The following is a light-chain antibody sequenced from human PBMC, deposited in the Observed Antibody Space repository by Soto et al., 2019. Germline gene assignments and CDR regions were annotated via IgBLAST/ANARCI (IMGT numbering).Light chain of an antibody. Sequence: QSILTQTPSASGTPGQTITISFSGATSNIGSNPVGWFQQLPGTAPRLLIYSDDQRPSGVPDRISGSKSGTSASLAIRGLQSEDQADYYCATWDNSLSGWLFGGGTKLTVL. J-gene: IGLJ3*02. CDR3: ATWDNSLSGWL. CDR2: SDD. V-gene: IGLV1-44*01. CDR1: TSNIGSNP.